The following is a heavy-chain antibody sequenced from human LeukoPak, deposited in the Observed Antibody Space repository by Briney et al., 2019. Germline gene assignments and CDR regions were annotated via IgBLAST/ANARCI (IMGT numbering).Heavy chain of an antibody. V-gene: IGHV3-53*01. J-gene: IGHJ4*02. D-gene: IGHD6-19*01. Sequence: GGSLRLSCAASGFSLRSNYMSWVRQAPGKGLEWVSVMYSGGSASYADSVKGRFTISRDNAKKTLYLQMNSLRAEDTAMYYCARGEAVAGNDHWGQGALVTVSS. CDR3: ARGEAVAGNDH. CDR1: GFSLRSNY. CDR2: MYSGGSA.